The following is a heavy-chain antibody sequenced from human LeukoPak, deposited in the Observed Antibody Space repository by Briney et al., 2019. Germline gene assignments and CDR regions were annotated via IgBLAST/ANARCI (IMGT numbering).Heavy chain of an antibody. CDR3: ARGWGGFDS. V-gene: IGHV4-34*01. CDR2: INHNGKT. CDR1: GGSFSGYY. Sequence: SETLSLTCGVHGGSFSGYYCNWIRQSPGKGLEWIGHINHNGKTNYSPSLKSRVTISVDTSKNQFSLTLTSVTAADTAVYFCARGWGGFDSWGQGTLVTVSS. J-gene: IGHJ5*01. D-gene: IGHD3-16*01.